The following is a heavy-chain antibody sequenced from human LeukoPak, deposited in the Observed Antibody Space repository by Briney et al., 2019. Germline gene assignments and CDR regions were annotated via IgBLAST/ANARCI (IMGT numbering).Heavy chain of an antibody. D-gene: IGHD3-22*01. CDR2: IYDSGST. V-gene: IGHV4-30-4*08. CDR1: GGSISSGDYF. J-gene: IGHJ4*02. CDR3: ARFYYYDSSGYSYYFDY. Sequence: SETLSLTCTVSGGSISSGDYFWSWIRQPPGKGLEWIGYIYDSGSTYYNPPLKSRVTISVDTSKNQFSLKLSSVTAADTAVYYCARFYYYDSSGYSYYFDYWGQGTLVTVSS.